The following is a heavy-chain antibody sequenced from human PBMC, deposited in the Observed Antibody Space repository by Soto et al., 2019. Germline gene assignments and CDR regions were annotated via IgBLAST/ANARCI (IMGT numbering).Heavy chain of an antibody. J-gene: IGHJ3*01. D-gene: IGHD2-21*01. V-gene: IGHV1-18*04. CDR2: ISTADGNT. CDR3: ARWAFASNDWYFGALDV. Sequence: QVQLVQSGPEAKKPGASVKVSCKASGYTFSNFGISSVRQAPGQGPEWMGWISTADGNTNYAQRLHERVTMTTDTSTTTAYMELRGLTLDDTAVYYCARWAFASNDWYFGALDVWGQGTLVTVSS. CDR1: GYTFSNFG.